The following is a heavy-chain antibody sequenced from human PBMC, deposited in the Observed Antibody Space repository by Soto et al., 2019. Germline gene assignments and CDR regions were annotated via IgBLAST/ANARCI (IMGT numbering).Heavy chain of an antibody. V-gene: IGHV1-46*02. CDR3: ARGGGFSPYYYNLDV. CDR1: GYTLNTYY. D-gene: IGHD2-15*01. CDR2: INPRGGST. J-gene: IGHJ6*02. Sequence: AASVKVSCKASGYTLNTYYMHWVRQAPGQGPEWMGIINPRGGSTTYAQNFQDRVTMIRDTSSSTVYMELSSLRSEDTAVYYCARGGGFSPYYYNLDVWGQGTTVTVSS.